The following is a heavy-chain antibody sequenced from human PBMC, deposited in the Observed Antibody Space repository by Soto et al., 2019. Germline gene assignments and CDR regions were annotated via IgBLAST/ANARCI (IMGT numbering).Heavy chain of an antibody. J-gene: IGHJ4*02. Sequence: QVQLVQSGAEVRKPGSSVKVSCKASGGTFTTYDISWVRQAPAQGLEWMGGIIPLFDATKYAQKFQGRVTITADKSTGTAYMELSSLRSEDTAMYYCARDRSSSWYNGTFDFDSWGQGTLVTVSS. D-gene: IGHD6-19*01. V-gene: IGHV1-69*06. CDR2: IIPLFDAT. CDR3: ARDRSSSWYNGTFDFDS. CDR1: GGTFTTYD.